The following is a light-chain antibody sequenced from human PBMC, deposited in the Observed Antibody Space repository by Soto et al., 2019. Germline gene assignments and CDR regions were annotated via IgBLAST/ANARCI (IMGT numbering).Light chain of an antibody. CDR2: AAS. V-gene: IGKV1-17*01. Sequence: DIQMTQSPSSLSAFVGDRVTITCRASQDIRSDLGWYQQKPGKGPKRLIYAASSLQSGVPSRFRGSGSGTKFTLPFSSLQPEDLATYYCLQHNSSSLTFGGGTKVEIK. J-gene: IGKJ4*01. CDR3: LQHNSSSLT. CDR1: QDIRSD.